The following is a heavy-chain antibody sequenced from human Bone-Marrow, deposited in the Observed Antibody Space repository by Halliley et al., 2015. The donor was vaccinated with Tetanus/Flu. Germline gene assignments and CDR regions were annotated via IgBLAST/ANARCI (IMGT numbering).Heavy chain of an antibody. Sequence: AASGLPVSRRYMSWVRQAPGRGLEWVSAIHTSGSTYYTDSVMGRFTISRDSSKDTMYLQMNSLRAEDTAVYYCSGYISGYPYWGQGTLVTVSS. CDR3: SGYISGYPY. J-gene: IGHJ4*02. D-gene: IGHD5-18*01. V-gene: IGHV3-53*01. CDR1: GLPVSRRY. CDR2: IHTSGST.